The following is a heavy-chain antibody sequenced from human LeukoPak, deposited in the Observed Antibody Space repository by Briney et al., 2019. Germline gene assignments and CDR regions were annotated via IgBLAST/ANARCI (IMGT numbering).Heavy chain of an antibody. Sequence: PSQTLSLTCTVSGGSISSGDYYWSWIRQPPGTGLEWIGYIYYSGSSYYNPSLKSRVTISVDTSKNQFSLKLSSVTAADTAIYYCARAVSGRFDYWGQGTLVTVSS. CDR1: GGSISSGDYY. J-gene: IGHJ4*02. CDR3: ARAVSGRFDY. D-gene: IGHD6-19*01. CDR2: IYYSGSS. V-gene: IGHV4-30-4*01.